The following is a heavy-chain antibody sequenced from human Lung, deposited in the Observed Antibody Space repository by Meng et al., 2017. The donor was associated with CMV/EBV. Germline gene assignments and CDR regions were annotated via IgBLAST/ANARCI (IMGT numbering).Heavy chain of an antibody. CDR2: IYYTGST. J-gene: IGHJ4*02. Sequence: VQLQRSGPGLGKPPQTLSLTCTVSGGSISSGDYYWSWTRQPPGKGLEWIGYIYYTGSTYYNPSLKSRVIISVDTSKNQFSLKLNSVTAADTAVYYCARVGGCSGGGCYHRLFDYWGQGTLVTVSS. CDR3: ARVGGCSGGGCYHRLFDY. D-gene: IGHD2-15*01. CDR1: GGSISSGDYY. V-gene: IGHV4-30-4*01.